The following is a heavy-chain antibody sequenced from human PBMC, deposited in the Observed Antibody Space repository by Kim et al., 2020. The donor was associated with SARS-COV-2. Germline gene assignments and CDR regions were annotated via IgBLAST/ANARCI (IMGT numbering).Heavy chain of an antibody. V-gene: IGHV4-31*02. D-gene: IGHD3-10*01. CDR3: AREPRYGSGSYMGAYYGMDV. Sequence: RVTISVDTSKNQFSLKLSSVTAADTAVYYCAREPRYGSGSYMGAYYGMDVWGQGTTVTVSS. J-gene: IGHJ6*02.